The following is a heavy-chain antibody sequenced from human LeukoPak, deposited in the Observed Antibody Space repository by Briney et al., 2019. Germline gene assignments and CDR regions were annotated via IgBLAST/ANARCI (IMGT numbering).Heavy chain of an antibody. D-gene: IGHD3-22*01. CDR2: FDPEDGET. J-gene: IGHJ4*02. CDR3: ATLRSYYDSSGYYLLDY. Sequence: ASVKVSCKVSGYTLTELSMHWVRQAPGKGLEWMGGFDPEDGETIYAQKFQGRVTMTEDTSTDTAYMELSSLRSEDTAVYYCATLRSYYDSSGYYLLDYWGQGTLVTVSS. CDR1: GYTLTELS. V-gene: IGHV1-24*01.